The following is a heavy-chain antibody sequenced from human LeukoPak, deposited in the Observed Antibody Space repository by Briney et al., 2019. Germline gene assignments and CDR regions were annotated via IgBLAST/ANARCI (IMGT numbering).Heavy chain of an antibody. D-gene: IGHD4-23*01. CDR1: GFTFSAHS. CDR2: ISSSSSTI. V-gene: IGHV3-48*04. J-gene: IGHJ4*02. CDR3: ARDKAGAVATLFDY. Sequence: GGSLRLSCAASGFTFSAHSMNWVRQAPGKGLEWVSYISSSSSTIYYADSVKGRFTISRDNAKNSLYLQMNSLRAEDTAVHYCARDKAGAVATLFDYWGQGTLDTVSS.